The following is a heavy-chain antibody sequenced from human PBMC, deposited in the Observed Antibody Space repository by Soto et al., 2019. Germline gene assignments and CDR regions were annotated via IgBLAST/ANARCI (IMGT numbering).Heavy chain of an antibody. J-gene: IGHJ1*01. V-gene: IGHV4-34*01. CDR3: ARGEDDGSASSAEYFQH. CDR2: VNHGGTS. Sequence: SETLSLTCAVHGGSFSGYYWDWIRQPPGKGLEWIGEVNHGGTSNYNPSLKSRVIISVDTSKNQFSLKLTSMTAEDTAVYFCARGEDDGSASSAEYFQHWGQGTLVTVSS. D-gene: IGHD3-10*01. CDR1: GGSFSGYY.